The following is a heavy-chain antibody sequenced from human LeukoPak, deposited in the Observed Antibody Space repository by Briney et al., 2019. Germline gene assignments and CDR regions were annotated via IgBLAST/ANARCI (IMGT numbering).Heavy chain of an antibody. J-gene: IGHJ6*02. CDR3: AKDYSNYYYGMDV. D-gene: IGHD4-11*01. CDR1: GFTFSSYA. CDR2: ISGSGGST. V-gene: IGHV3-23*01. Sequence: GGSLRLSCAASGFTFSSYAMSWVRQAPGKGLEWVSAISGSGGSTYYADSVKGRFTISSDKSKNTLYLQMNSLRAEDTAVYYCAKDYSNYYYGMDVWGQGTTVTVSS.